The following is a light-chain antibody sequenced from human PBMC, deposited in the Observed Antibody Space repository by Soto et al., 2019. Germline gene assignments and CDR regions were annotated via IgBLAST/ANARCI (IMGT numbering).Light chain of an antibody. CDR3: SSSTNKNTLV. CDR2: DVT. Sequence: QSALTQPASVSGSPGQSVTMSCTGASSDVGGYNYVSWYQHFPGEAPRLLIYDVTNRPSGVSSRFSASKSGNTASLTISGLQPEDEADYYSSSSTNKNTLVFGGGTKLTVL. J-gene: IGLJ2*01. V-gene: IGLV2-14*01. CDR1: SSDVGGYNY.